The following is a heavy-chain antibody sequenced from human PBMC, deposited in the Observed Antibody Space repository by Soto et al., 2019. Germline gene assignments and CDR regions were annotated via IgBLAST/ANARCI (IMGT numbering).Heavy chain of an antibody. CDR3: VRWHTYNFDSLNFTGFDW. Sequence: VESLILSCSSSVFTFIDYFITWFRQAPVNWLEWVSAISVDGRTLYGSSVTGRFIISRDNFKGTLYLQMSSLRAEDTATYYCVRWHTYNFDSLNFTGFDWWGQRNQVTVSS. CDR1: VFTFIDYF. V-gene: IGHV3-23*01. D-gene: IGHD3-22*01. J-gene: IGHJ4*02. CDR2: ISVDGRT.